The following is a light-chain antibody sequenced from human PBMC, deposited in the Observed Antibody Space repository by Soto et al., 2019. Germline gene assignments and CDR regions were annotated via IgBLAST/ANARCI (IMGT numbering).Light chain of an antibody. J-gene: IGLJ3*02. Sequence: QSALTQPASVSGSPGQSITISCTGTSSDVGGYNYVSWYQQHPGKAPKLMISEVSNRPSGVSNRFSGSKSGNTASLTISGLQAEDEADYYCSSYTSRSTRVFGGGTQLTVL. CDR3: SSYTSRSTRV. V-gene: IGLV2-14*01. CDR1: SSDVGGYNY. CDR2: EVS.